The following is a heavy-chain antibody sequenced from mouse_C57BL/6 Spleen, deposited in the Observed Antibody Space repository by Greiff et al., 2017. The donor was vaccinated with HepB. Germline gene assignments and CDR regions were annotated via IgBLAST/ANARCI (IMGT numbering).Heavy chain of an antibody. J-gene: IGHJ4*01. Sequence: VQLQQPGAELVKPGASVKLSCKASGYTFTSYWMHWVKQRPGQGLEWIGMIHPNSGSTNYNEKFKSKATLTVDKSSSTAYMQLSSLTSEDSAVYYCARDGAGYYAMDYWGQGTSVTVSS. D-gene: IGHD4-1*01. V-gene: IGHV1-64*01. CDR3: ARDGAGYYAMDY. CDR2: IHPNSGST. CDR1: GYTFTSYW.